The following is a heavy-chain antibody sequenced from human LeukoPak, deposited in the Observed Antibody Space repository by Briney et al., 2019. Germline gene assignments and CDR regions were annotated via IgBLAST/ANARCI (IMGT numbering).Heavy chain of an antibody. D-gene: IGHD1-26*01. CDR1: GFTFSSYS. CDR3: AKEGDGIVGATANDY. CDR2: ISGSGGST. V-gene: IGHV3-23*01. Sequence: GGSLRLSCAAYGFTFSSYSMNWVRQAPGKGLEWVSAISGSGGSTYYADSVKGRFTISRDNSKNTVYLQMNSLRAEDTAVYYCAKEGDGIVGATANDYWGQGTLVTVSS. J-gene: IGHJ4*02.